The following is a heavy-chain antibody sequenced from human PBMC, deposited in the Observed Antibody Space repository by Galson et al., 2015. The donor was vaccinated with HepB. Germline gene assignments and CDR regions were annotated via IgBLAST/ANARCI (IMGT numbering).Heavy chain of an antibody. CDR1: GGSFSGYY. V-gene: IGHV4-34*01. J-gene: IGHJ6*03. Sequence: ETLSLTCAVYGGSFSGYYWSWIRQSPGKGLEWIGEINHSGSTNYNPSLKSRVTISVDTSKNQFSLKLSSVTAADTAVYYCARGTGGGNRYYYYYYMDVWGKGTTVTVSS. D-gene: IGHD2-15*01. CDR2: INHSGST. CDR3: ARGTGGGNRYYYYYYMDV.